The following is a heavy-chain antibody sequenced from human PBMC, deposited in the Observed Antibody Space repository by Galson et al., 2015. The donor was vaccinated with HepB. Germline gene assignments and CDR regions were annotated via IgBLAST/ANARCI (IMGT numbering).Heavy chain of an antibody. CDR2: FHPEDGET. Sequence: SVKVSCKVSGHTLTELSMHWVRQAPGTGLEWMGGFHPEDGETIYALKFQGRFTMTEDTSTDTAYMELSSLRSEDTAVYYCATVGLLHSRAVDAFDIWGQGTMVTVSS. D-gene: IGHD3-22*01. V-gene: IGHV1-24*01. J-gene: IGHJ3*02. CDR1: GHTLTELS. CDR3: ATVGLLHSRAVDAFDI.